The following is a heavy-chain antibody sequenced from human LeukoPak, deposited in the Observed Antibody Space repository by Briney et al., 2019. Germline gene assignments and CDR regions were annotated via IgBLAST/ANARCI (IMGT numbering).Heavy chain of an antibody. J-gene: IGHJ4*02. CDR3: ARRRTLSMVRRSGKYYFDY. Sequence: PSETLSLTCAVYGGSFSGYYWSWIRQPPGKGLEWIGEINHSGSTNYNPSLKSRVTISVDTSKNQFSLKLSSVTAVDTAVYYCARRRTLSMVRRSGKYYFDYWGQGTLVTVSS. D-gene: IGHD3-10*01. CDR2: INHSGST. V-gene: IGHV4-34*01. CDR1: GGSFSGYY.